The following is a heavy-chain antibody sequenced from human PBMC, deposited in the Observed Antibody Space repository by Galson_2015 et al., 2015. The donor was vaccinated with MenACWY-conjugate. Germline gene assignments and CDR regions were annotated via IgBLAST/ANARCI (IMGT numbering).Heavy chain of an antibody. V-gene: IGHV4-38-2*02. J-gene: IGHJ4*02. CDR2: IHQSGNT. CDR1: GYSITSGYY. CDR3: GRHSHPTVGGSADFDC. D-gene: IGHD3-10*01. Sequence: SETLSLTCSVSGYSITSGYYWGWIRQSPGKGLEWIGSIHQSGNTDYDPSLKSRVTMSVDTSKNQFSLKLRSVTAADTAVYYCGRHSHPTVGGSADFDCWGQGTLVTVSS.